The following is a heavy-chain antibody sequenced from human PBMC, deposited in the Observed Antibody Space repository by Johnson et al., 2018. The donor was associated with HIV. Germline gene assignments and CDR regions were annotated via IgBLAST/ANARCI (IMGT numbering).Heavy chain of an antibody. Sequence: EQLVESGGGLVQPGGSLRLSCAASGFTISSNYMSSVRQAPGKGLEWVSLIYSGGSTYYADSVKGRFTISRDNSKNTLYLQMNSLRAEDTAVYYCATSQLALPPGVFDIWGQGTMVTVSS. V-gene: IGHV3-66*01. CDR2: IYSGGST. CDR3: ATSQLALPPGVFDI. D-gene: IGHD6-6*01. J-gene: IGHJ3*02. CDR1: GFTISSNY.